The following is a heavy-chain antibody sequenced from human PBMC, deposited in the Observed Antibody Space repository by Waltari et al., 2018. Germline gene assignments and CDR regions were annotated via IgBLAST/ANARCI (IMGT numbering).Heavy chain of an antibody. D-gene: IGHD3-22*01. CDR1: GYTFTGYY. J-gene: IGHJ5*02. CDR2: INPNSGGT. CDR3: ARARITMIVPNGWFDP. V-gene: IGHV1-2*02. Sequence: QVQLVQSGAEVKKPGASVKVSCKASGYTFTGYYMHWVRQAPGQGLEWMEWINPNSGGTNYAQKFQGRVTMTRDTSSSTAYMELSRLRSDDTAVYYCARARITMIVPNGWFDPWGQGTLVTVSS.